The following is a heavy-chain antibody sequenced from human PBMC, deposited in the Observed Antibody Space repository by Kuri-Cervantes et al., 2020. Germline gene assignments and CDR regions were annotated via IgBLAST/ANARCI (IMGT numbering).Heavy chain of an antibody. D-gene: IGHD3-10*01. V-gene: IGHV3-21*01. Sequence: GGSLRLSCTASGFTFNRHTMTWVRQAPGKGLEWVSSISTTSTYIFYADSMKGRFTISRDNAENSLYLQMDSLRAEDTAVYYCARVIKTSWFVRGHFDYWGQGTLVTVSS. J-gene: IGHJ4*02. CDR2: ISTTSTYI. CDR1: GFTFNRHT. CDR3: ARVIKTSWFVRGHFDY.